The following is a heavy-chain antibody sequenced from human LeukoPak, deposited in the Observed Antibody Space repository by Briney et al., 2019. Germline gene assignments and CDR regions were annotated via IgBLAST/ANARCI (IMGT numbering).Heavy chain of an antibody. J-gene: IGHJ5*02. Sequence: GGSLRLSCAASGLTFSSETMTWVRQAPGEGLEWVSSINSGGSYIYYADSVKGRFTISRDNTKNSLYLQMNSLRAEDTAVYYCARAGAYNALNAWGQGTLVTVSS. V-gene: IGHV3-21*01. CDR3: ARAGAYNALNA. D-gene: IGHD5-24*01. CDR2: INSGGSYI. CDR1: GLTFSSET.